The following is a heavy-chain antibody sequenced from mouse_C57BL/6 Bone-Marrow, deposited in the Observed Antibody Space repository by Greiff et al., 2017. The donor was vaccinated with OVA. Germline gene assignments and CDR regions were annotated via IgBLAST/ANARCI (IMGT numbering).Heavy chain of an antibody. J-gene: IGHJ2*01. CDR2: IHPSDSDT. CDR1: GYTFTSYW. CDR3: AITLNYYGSSYYFDY. Sequence: QVHVKQPGAELVKSGASVKVSCKASGYTFTSYWMHWVKQRPGQGLEWIGRIHPSDSDTNYNQKFKGKATLTVDKSSSTAYMQLSSLTSEDSAVYYCAITLNYYGSSYYFDYWGQGTTLTVSS. D-gene: IGHD1-1*01. V-gene: IGHV1-74*01.